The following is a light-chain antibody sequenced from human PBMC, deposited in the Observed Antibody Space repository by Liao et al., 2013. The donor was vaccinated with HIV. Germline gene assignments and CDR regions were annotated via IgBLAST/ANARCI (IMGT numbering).Light chain of an antibody. CDR2: QDS. V-gene: IGLV3-1*01. CDR3: QAWDSSTLHVV. CDR1: KLGDKY. Sequence: SYELTQPPSVSVSPGQTASITCSGDKLGDKYACWYQQKPGQSPVLVIYQDSKRPSGIPERFSGSSSGTTVTLTISGAQVEDEADYYCQAWDSSTLHVVFGGGTKLTVL. J-gene: IGLJ2*01.